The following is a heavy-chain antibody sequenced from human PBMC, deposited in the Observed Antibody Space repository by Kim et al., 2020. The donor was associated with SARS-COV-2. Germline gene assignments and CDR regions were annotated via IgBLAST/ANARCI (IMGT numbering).Heavy chain of an antibody. Sequence: SETLSLTCTVSGGSISSGGYYWSWIRQHPGKGLEWIGYIYYSGSTYYNPSLKSRVTISVDTSKNQFSLKLSSVTAADTAVYYCARDLGNLIVGDAFDIWGQGTMVTVSS. J-gene: IGHJ3*02. D-gene: IGHD1-26*01. V-gene: IGHV4-31*03. CDR2: IYYSGST. CDR1: GGSISSGGYY. CDR3: ARDLGNLIVGDAFDI.